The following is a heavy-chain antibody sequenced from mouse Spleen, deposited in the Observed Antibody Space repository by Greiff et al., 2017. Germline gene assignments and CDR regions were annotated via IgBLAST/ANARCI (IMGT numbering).Heavy chain of an antibody. CDR1: GFTFSSYA. CDR2: ISSGGGNT. CDR3: ASTYYYGSSFDY. Sequence: EVKLVESGGGLVKLGGSLKLSCAASGFTFSSYAMSWVRQTPEKRLEWVATISSGGGNTYYPDSVKGRFTISRDNAKNTLYLQMSSLKSEDTAMYYCASTYYYGSSFDYWGQGTTLTVSS. J-gene: IGHJ2*01. V-gene: IGHV5-9*04. D-gene: IGHD1-1*01.